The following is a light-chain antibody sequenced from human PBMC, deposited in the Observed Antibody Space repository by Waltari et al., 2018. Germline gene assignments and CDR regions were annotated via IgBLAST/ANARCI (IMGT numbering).Light chain of an antibody. Sequence: QSALTQPRSVSGSPGQSVTISCAGSSRDVGGYNYVSWYQQHPDKAPKLMIYDVNKRPSGGPDRVSGSKSDNTASLTISGLQAEDEADYYCCSYAGNYIYVFGTGTRVTVL. CDR3: CSYAGNYIYV. CDR1: SRDVGGYNY. V-gene: IGLV2-11*01. J-gene: IGLJ1*01. CDR2: DVN.